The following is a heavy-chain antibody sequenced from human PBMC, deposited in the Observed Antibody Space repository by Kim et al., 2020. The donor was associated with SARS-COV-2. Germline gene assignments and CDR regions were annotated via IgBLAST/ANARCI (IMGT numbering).Heavy chain of an antibody. CDR3: AKVGSAYCGGSCPIDY. D-gene: IGHD2-21*01. V-gene: IGHV3-33*06. J-gene: IGHJ4*02. Sequence: SVKGPFTISRDNSKNTVYLKMNSLRAEETAVYYCAKVGSAYCGGSCPIDYWGQGTLVTVSS.